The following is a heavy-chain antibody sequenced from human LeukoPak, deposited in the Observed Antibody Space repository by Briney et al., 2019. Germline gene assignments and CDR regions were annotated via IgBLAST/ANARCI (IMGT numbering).Heavy chain of an antibody. Sequence: GGSLRLSCAASGFTFSSYWMHWVRQAPGKGLVWVSRINSDGSSTSYADSVKGRFTISRDNAKNTLYLQMNSLRVEDTAVYYCARANPGYSYGLDYWGQGTLVTVSS. D-gene: IGHD5-18*01. CDR2: INSDGSST. CDR3: ARANPGYSYGLDY. V-gene: IGHV3-74*01. J-gene: IGHJ4*02. CDR1: GFTFSSYW.